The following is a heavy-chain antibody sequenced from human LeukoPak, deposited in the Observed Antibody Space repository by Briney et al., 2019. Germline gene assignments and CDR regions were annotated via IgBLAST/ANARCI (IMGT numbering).Heavy chain of an antibody. CDR3: AKSAAARYYYYYYMDV. CDR1: GFIFSSYW. D-gene: IGHD6-13*01. CDR2: IRQDGSEK. Sequence: PGESLRLSCEVFGFIFSSYWMSWVRQAPGKGPEWVAHIRQDGSEKDYVDSVKGRFTISRDNAKNSLYLQMNSLRAEDTAVYYCAKSAAARYYYYYYMDVWGKGTTVTVSS. V-gene: IGHV3-7*03. J-gene: IGHJ6*03.